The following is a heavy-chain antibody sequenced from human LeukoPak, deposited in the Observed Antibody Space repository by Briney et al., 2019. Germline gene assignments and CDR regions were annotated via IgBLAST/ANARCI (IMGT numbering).Heavy chain of an antibody. CDR1: GGSISSGVYY. J-gene: IGHJ4*02. CDR3: ARTRGRTPYCSSTSCYIHYFDY. D-gene: IGHD2-2*02. Sequence: SETLSLTCTVSGGSISSGVYYWSWIRQHPGKGLEWIGYIYYSGSTYYNPSLKSRVTISVDTSKNQFSLKLSSVTAADTAVYYCARTRGRTPYCSSTSCYIHYFDYWGQGTLVTVSS. CDR2: IYYSGST. V-gene: IGHV4-31*03.